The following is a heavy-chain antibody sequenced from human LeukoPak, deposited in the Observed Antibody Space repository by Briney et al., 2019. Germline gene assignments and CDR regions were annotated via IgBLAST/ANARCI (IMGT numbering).Heavy chain of an antibody. V-gene: IGHV1-69*05. CDR3: ARVLGGTRRGLDY. CDR1: GGTFSSYA. Sequence: ASVKVSCKASGGTFSSYAISWVRQAPGQGLEWMGGIIPIFGTANYAQKLQGRVTMTTDTSTSTAYMELRSLRSDDTAVYYCARVLGGTRRGLDYWGQGTLVTVSS. J-gene: IGHJ4*02. CDR2: IIPIFGTA. D-gene: IGHD1-26*01.